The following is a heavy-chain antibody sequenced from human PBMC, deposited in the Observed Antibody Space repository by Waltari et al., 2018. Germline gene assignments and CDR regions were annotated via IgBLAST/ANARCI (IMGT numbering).Heavy chain of an antibody. CDR3: ARRRGSGSPYFDY. Sequence: QVQLVQSGAEVKKPGSPAKVSCKASGGTFSSYAISWVRQAPGQGLEWMGGIIPILGIANYAQKFQGRVTITADESTSTAYMELSSLRSEDTAVYYCARRRGSGSPYFDYWGQGTLVTVSS. CDR1: GGTFSSYA. V-gene: IGHV1-69*04. CDR2: IIPILGIA. D-gene: IGHD3-10*01. J-gene: IGHJ4*02.